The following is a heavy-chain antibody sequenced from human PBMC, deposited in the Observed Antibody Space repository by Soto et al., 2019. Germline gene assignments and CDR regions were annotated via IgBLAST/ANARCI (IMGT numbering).Heavy chain of an antibody. CDR1: GFTSSNYT. Sequence: GGSLRLPCAASGFTSSNYTMSWVSQAPGKGLEWISAVSGSGGSTYYADSVKGRFTISRDNSKDTLYLQMNNLRAEDTAVYYCAKPPDYNWNDYWGQGTLVTVSS. V-gene: IGHV3-23*01. CDR3: AKPPDYNWNDY. D-gene: IGHD1-20*01. CDR2: VSGSGGST. J-gene: IGHJ4*02.